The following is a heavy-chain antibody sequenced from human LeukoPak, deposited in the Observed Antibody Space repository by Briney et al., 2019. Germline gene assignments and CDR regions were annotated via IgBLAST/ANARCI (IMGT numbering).Heavy chain of an antibody. CDR1: GYTFTSYG. D-gene: IGHD1-26*01. V-gene: IGHV1-18*01. CDR3: VKDSPPRYSGSPPAY. J-gene: IGHJ4*02. CDR2: ISAYNGNT. Sequence: ASVKVSCKASGYTFTSYGISWVRQAPGQGLEWMGWISAYNGNTNYAQKLQGRVTMTTDTSTSTAYMELWSLRSDDTAVYYCVKDSPPRYSGSPPAYWGQGTLVTVSS.